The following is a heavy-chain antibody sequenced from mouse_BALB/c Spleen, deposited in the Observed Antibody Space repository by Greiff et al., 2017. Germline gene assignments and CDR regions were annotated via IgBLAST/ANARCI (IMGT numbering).Heavy chain of an antibody. CDR1: GYTFTSYW. V-gene: IGHV1S81*02. Sequence: VQLQQPGAELVKPGASVKLSCKASGYTFTSYWMHWVKQRPGQGLEWIGEINPSNGRTNYNEKFKSKATLTVDKSSSTAYMQLSSLTSEDSAVYYCARGAYGSSYGYFDVWGAGTTVTVSS. J-gene: IGHJ1*01. D-gene: IGHD1-1*01. CDR3: ARGAYGSSYGYFDV. CDR2: INPSNGRT.